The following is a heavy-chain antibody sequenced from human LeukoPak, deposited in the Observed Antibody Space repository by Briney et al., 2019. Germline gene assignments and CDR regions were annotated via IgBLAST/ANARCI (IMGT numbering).Heavy chain of an antibody. D-gene: IGHD2-8*01. J-gene: IGHJ4*02. CDR1: GFTFSSYA. CDR2: ISGSGAGT. CDR3: AKMVREFYTISYYFDY. V-gene: IGHV3-23*01. Sequence: GGSLRLSCAVSGFTFSSYAMNWVRQAPGKGLEWVSGISGSGAGTYYAGAVKGRFTISRDNSKNTLYLQMNSLRAEDTAVYYCAKMVREFYTISYYFDYWGQGTLSPSPQ.